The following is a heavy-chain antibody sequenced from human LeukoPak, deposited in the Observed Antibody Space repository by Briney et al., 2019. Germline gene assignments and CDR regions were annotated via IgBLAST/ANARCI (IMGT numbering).Heavy chain of an antibody. J-gene: IGHJ4*02. V-gene: IGHV4-34*01. CDR1: GGSFSGYY. Sequence: PSETLSLTCAVYGGSFSGYYWSWIRQPPGKGLEWIGEINHSGSTNYNPSLKSRVTISVDTSKNQFSLKLSSVTAADTAVYYCARPNSRVDSSFDYWGQGTLVTVSS. D-gene: IGHD2-15*01. CDR2: INHSGST. CDR3: ARPNSRVDSSFDY.